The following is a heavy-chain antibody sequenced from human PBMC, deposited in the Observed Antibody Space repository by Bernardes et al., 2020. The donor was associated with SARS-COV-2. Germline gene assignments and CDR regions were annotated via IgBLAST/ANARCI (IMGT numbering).Heavy chain of an antibody. CDR1: GYTFTGYY. CDR3: ARVAVDQGSAFDI. CDR2: INPNSGGT. V-gene: IGHV1-2*04. Sequence: ASVKVSCKASGYTFTGYYIHWVRQAPGQGLEWMGWINPNSGGTKYAQKFQGWVTMTRDTSINTAYMELSRLRSDDTAVYYCARVAVDQGSAFDIWGQGTMVTVSS. D-gene: IGHD2-15*01. J-gene: IGHJ3*02.